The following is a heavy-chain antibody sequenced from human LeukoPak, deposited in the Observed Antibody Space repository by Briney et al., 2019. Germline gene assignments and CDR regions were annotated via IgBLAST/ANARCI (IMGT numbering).Heavy chain of an antibody. CDR3: AKSSREWELLDAFDI. CDR1: GFTFSNYG. Sequence: PGGPLRLSCAASGFTFSNYGMSWVRQAPGKGLEWVSGISGSGVRTGYADSVKGRFTISRDNAKNTLYLQMNSLRAEDTAVYYCAKSSREWELLDAFDIWGQGTMVTVSS. V-gene: IGHV3-23*01. J-gene: IGHJ3*02. D-gene: IGHD1-26*01. CDR2: ISGSGVRT.